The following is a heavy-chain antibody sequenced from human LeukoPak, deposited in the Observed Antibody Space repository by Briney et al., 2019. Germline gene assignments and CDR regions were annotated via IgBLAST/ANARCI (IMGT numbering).Heavy chain of an antibody. CDR3: AKDLSLGGINDSSGYYYPGEFYYYGMDV. Sequence: GGSLRLSCAASGFTFSSYAMHWVRQAPGKGLEWVAVISYDGSNKYYADSVKGRFTISRDNSKNTLYLQMNSLRAEDTAVYYCAKDLSLGGINDSSGYYYPGEFYYYGMDVWDQGTTVTVSS. CDR1: GFTFSSYA. D-gene: IGHD3-22*01. J-gene: IGHJ6*02. V-gene: IGHV3-30*04. CDR2: ISYDGSNK.